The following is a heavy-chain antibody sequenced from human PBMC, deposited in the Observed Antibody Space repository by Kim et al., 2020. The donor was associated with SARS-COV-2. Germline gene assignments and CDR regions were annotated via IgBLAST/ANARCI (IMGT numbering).Heavy chain of an antibody. J-gene: IGHJ5*02. V-gene: IGHV4-34*01. Sequence: SETLSLTCAVYGGSFSGYYWSWIRQPPGKGLEWIGEINHSGSTNYNPSLKSRVSTSVDTSKNQFSLKLSSVIAADTAVYYCARGCVGEPHSNWFDHWGQG. CDR3: ARGCVGEPHSNWFDH. D-gene: IGHD1-26*01. CDR1: GGSFSGYY. CDR2: INHSGST.